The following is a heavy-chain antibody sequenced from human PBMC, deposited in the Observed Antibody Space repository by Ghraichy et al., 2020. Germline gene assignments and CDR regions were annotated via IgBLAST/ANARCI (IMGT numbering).Heavy chain of an antibody. CDR1: GGSFSGYY. J-gene: IGHJ4*02. CDR2: INHSGST. V-gene: IGHV4-34*01. Sequence: SETLSLTCAVYGGSFSGYYWSWIRQPPGKGLEWIGEINHSGSTNYNPSLKSRVTISVDTSKNQFSLKLSSVTAADTAVYYCARGYYDFWSGYYAWYYWGQGTLVTVSS. D-gene: IGHD3-3*01. CDR3: ARGYYDFWSGYYAWYY.